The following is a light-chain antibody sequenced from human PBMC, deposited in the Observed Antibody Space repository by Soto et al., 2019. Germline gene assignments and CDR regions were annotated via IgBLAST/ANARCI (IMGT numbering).Light chain of an antibody. J-gene: IGLJ1*01. CDR3: SSYTSSITYV. Sequence: QSALTQPASVSGSPGQSITISCTGTSSDVGGYNYVSWYQQHPGKAPKLMIYEVTNRPSGVSNRFSGSKSDNTASLTISGLQADDEADYYCSSYTSSITYVFGTGTKVTVL. CDR2: EVT. CDR1: SSDVGGYNY. V-gene: IGLV2-14*01.